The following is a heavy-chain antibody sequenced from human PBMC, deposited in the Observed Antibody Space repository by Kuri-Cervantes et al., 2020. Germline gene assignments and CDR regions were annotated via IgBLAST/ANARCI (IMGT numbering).Heavy chain of an antibody. CDR3: AKDSGYCSGGSCPGHY. CDR1: GFTFDDYA. Sequence: GGSLRLSCAASGFTFDDYAMHWVRQAPGKGLEWVSAISGSGGSTYYADSVKGRFTISRDNSKNTLYLQMNSLRAEDTAVYYCAKDSGYCSGGSCPGHYWGQGTLVTVSS. D-gene: IGHD2-15*01. J-gene: IGHJ4*02. V-gene: IGHV3-23*01. CDR2: ISGSGGST.